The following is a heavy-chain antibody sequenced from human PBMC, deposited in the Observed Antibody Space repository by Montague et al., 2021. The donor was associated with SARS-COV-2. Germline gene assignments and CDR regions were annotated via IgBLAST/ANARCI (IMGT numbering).Heavy chain of an antibody. CDR2: IYYSGST. D-gene: IGHD3-3*01. J-gene: IGHJ6*02. CDR3: AREPLRVITICGVVIGYGMDV. Sequence: SETLSLTCTVSGGSISSSSYYWGWIRQPPGKGLEWIGSIYYSGSTYYNPSLKSRVTISVDTSKNQFSLKLSSVTAADTAVYYCAREPLRVITICGVVIGYGMDVWGQGTTVTVSS. V-gene: IGHV4-39*07. CDR1: GGSISSSSYY.